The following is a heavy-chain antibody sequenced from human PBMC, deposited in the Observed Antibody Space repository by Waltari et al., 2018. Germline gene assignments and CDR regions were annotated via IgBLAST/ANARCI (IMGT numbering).Heavy chain of an antibody. CDR3: AREVGGSYSAFDI. D-gene: IGHD1-26*01. V-gene: IGHV3-53*01. Sequence: EVQLVESGGGLIQPGGSLRLSVLTSGFPVRTTYMRWLRQAPGKGLEWVSVIYSGGSTYYADSVKGRFTISRDNSKNTLYLQMNSLRAEDTAVYYCAREVGGSYSAFDIWGQGTMVTVSS. CDR1: GFPVRTTY. CDR2: IYSGGST. J-gene: IGHJ3*02.